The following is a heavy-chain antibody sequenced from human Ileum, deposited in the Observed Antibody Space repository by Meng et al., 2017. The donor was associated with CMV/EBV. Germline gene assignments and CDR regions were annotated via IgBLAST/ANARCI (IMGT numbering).Heavy chain of an antibody. Sequence: QRQLQESGPGLVQPSETLSTTCPVSGDSIDNLLYLWGWIRQPPGEGLEWIGTIDYRRDTYYNPSVKGRVTISVDRSKNHFSLNVNSVTAADTAVYYCVRYYHPSDPLVGPWGQGTLVTVSS. D-gene: IGHD3-10*01. V-gene: IGHV4-39*02. CDR2: IDYRRDT. J-gene: IGHJ5*02. CDR3: VRYYHPSDPLVGP. CDR1: GDSIDNLLYL.